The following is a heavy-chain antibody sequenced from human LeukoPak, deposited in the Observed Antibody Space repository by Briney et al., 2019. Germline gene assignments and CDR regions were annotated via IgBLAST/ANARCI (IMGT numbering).Heavy chain of an antibody. CDR3: ARQKGYSSGWYFDY. CDR1: GGSVSSYY. CDR2: LSHSGSS. V-gene: IGHV4-59*08. Sequence: SETLSLTCTVSGGSVSSYYWSWIRQPPGRGLEWIGYLSHSGSSDSNPSLKSRVTILVDTSKNQFSLKLSSVTAADTAVYYCARQKGYSSGWYFDYWGQGTLVTVSS. D-gene: IGHD6-19*01. J-gene: IGHJ4*02.